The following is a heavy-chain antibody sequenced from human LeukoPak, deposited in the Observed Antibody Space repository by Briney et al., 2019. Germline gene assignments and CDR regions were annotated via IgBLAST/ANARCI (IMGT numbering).Heavy chain of an antibody. D-gene: IGHD5-24*01. CDR2: ISSSSYT. CDR3: ARAPRDGYDYYFDY. Sequence: PGGSLRLSCAASGFTFSDYYMSWIRQAPEKGLEWVSYISSSSYTNYADSVKGRFTISRDNAKNSLYLQMNSLRAEDTAVYYCARAPRDGYDYYFDYWGQGTLVTVSS. V-gene: IGHV3-11*05. CDR1: GFTFSDYY. J-gene: IGHJ4*02.